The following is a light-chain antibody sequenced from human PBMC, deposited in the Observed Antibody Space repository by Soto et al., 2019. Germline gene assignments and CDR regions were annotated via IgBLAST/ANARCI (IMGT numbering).Light chain of an antibody. CDR3: SSYVNYNTFVI. CDR1: SRDVGGYNY. J-gene: IGLJ2*01. V-gene: IGLV2-14*01. CDR2: EVS. Sequence: QSVLTQPASVSRSPGQSITISCTGTSRDVGGYNYVSWHQQHPGKAPKVIITEVSNRPSGVSNRFSGSKSGNTASLTISGLQAEDEADYYCSSYVNYNTFVIFGGGTKLTVL.